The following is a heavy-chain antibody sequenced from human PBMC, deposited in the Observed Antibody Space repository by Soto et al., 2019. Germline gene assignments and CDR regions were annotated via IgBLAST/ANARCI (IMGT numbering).Heavy chain of an antibody. V-gene: IGHV3-30*18. CDR1: GFTFSSYG. D-gene: IGHD3-3*01. CDR2: ISYDGSNK. Sequence: SLRLSCAASGFTFSSYGMHWVRQAPGKGLEWVAVISYDGSNKYYADSVKGRFTISRDNSKNTLYLQMNSLRAEDTAVYYCAKDWSSGVVNLHYFDYWGQGTLVTVSS. CDR3: AKDWSSGVVNLHYFDY. J-gene: IGHJ4*02.